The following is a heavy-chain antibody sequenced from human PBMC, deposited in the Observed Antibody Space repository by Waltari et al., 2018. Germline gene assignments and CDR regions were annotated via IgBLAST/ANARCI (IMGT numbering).Heavy chain of an antibody. J-gene: IGHJ6*02. CDR3: ATDRPKWELLGRSYYYGMDV. D-gene: IGHD1-26*01. CDR2: FDPEDGET. V-gene: IGHV1-24*01. CDR1: GYTLTELS. Sequence: QVQLVQSGAEVKKPGASVKVSCKVSGYTLTELSMHWVRQAPGKGLEWMGGFDPEDGETSYAQKFQGRVTMTEDTSTDTAYMELSSLRSEDTAVYYCATDRPKWELLGRSYYYGMDVWGQGTTVTVSS.